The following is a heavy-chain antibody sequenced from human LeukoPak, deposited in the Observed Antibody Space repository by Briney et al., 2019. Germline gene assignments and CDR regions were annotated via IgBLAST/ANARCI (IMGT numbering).Heavy chain of an antibody. CDR1: GYSFADYY. D-gene: IGHD3-9*01. CDR3: ARVNYDILKDYYYYYMDV. CDR2: IKPNSGGT. V-gene: IGHV1-2*02. Sequence: ASVKVSCKASGYSFADYYMHWVRQAPGQGLEWMGWIKPNSGGTRSAQKFQGRVTMTRDTSISTAYMELSSLRSEDTAVYYCARVNYDILKDYYYYYMDVWGKGTTVTVSS. J-gene: IGHJ6*03.